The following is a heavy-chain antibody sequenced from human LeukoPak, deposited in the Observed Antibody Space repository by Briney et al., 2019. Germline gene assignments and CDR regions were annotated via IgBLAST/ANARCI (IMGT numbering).Heavy chain of an antibody. D-gene: IGHD5-12*01. CDR2: INPNSGGT. Sequence: ASVKVSCKASGYTFTGYYMHWVRQAPGQGLEWMGWINPNSGGTNYAQKFQGRVTMTRDTSISTGYMELSRLRSDDTAVYYCARDQGYSGYDLVYWGQGTLVTVSS. J-gene: IGHJ4*02. CDR1: GYTFTGYY. V-gene: IGHV1-2*02. CDR3: ARDQGYSGYDLVY.